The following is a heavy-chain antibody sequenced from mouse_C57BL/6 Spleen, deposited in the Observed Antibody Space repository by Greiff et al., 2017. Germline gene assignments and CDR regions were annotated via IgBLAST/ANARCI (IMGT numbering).Heavy chain of an antibody. CDR3: ARGGTVVADFDY. J-gene: IGHJ2*01. CDR1: GYTFTSYW. V-gene: IGHV1-69*01. D-gene: IGHD1-1*01. CDR2: IDPSDSYT. Sequence: QLQQPGAELVMPGASVKLSCKASGYTFTSYWMHWVKQRPGQGLEWIGEIDPSDSYTNYNQKFKGKSTLTVDKSSSTAYMQLSSLTSEDSAVYYCARGGTVVADFDYWGQGTTLTVSS.